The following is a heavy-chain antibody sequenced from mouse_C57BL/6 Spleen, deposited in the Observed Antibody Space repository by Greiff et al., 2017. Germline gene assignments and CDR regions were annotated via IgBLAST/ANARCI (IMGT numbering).Heavy chain of an antibody. D-gene: IGHD1-1*01. CDR3: AAVATDYYAMDY. CDR2: ISDGGSYT. Sequence: DVKLVESGGGLVKPGGSLKLSCAASGFTFSSYAMSWVRQTPEKRLEWVATISDGGSYTYYPDNVKGRFTISRDNAKNNLYLQMSHLKSEDTAMYYCAAVATDYYAMDYWGQGTSVTVSS. V-gene: IGHV5-4*03. J-gene: IGHJ4*01. CDR1: GFTFSSYA.